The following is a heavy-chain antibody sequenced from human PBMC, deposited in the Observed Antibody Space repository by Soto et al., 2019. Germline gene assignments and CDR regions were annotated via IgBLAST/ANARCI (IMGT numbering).Heavy chain of an antibody. J-gene: IGHJ6*03. CDR1: GYTFTSYA. CDR3: ARLQRHDYYYYMDV. D-gene: IGHD6-25*01. Sequence: ASVKVSCKASGYTFTSYAMHWVRQAPGQRLEWMGWINAGNGNTKYSQKFQGRVTITRDTSASTAYMELSSLRSEDTAVYYCARLQRHDYYYYMDVWGKGTTVTVSS. CDR2: INAGNGNT. V-gene: IGHV1-3*01.